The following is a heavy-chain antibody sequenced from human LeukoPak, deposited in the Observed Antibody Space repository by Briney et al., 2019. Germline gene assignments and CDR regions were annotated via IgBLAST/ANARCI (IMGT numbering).Heavy chain of an antibody. CDR2: IKQDGSEK. CDR3: ARKHYDILTYFDY. J-gene: IGHJ4*02. V-gene: IGHV3-7*01. CDR1: GFTFSSYW. Sequence: GGSLRLSCAASGFTFSSYWMSWVRQAPGKGLEWVANIKQDGSEKYYVDSVKGRFTISRDNAKNSLYLQMNSLRAEDTAVYYCARKHYDILTYFDYWGQGTLVTVSS. D-gene: IGHD3-9*01.